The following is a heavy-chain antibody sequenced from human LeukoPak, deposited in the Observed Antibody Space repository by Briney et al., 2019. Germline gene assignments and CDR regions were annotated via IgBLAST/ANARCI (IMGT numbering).Heavy chain of an antibody. J-gene: IGHJ4*02. D-gene: IGHD3-16*01. V-gene: IGHV3-48*04. CDR3: AKDRANWAIDD. CDR1: GFAFNTYS. CDR2: IGGDGIA. Sequence: GGSLRLSCAASGFAFNTYSMNWVRQAPGKGLEWISYIGGDGIAFYADSVKGRFTASKDDARKSMYLQMNSLRVEDTAVYYCAKDRANWAIDDWGQGTQVTVSS.